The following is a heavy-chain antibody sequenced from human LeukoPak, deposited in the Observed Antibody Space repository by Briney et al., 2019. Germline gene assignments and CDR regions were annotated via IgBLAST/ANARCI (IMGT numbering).Heavy chain of an antibody. Sequence: SETLSLTCTVSGGSISSSDYFWGWFRQPPGRELEYIGNIYYSGSTYYESSLKSRVTMSVHTSKNQFSLQLTSVTAADTAVYYCVRHRVYYHYFDYWGQGTLVTVSS. D-gene: IGHD3-22*01. J-gene: IGHJ4*02. CDR3: VRHRVYYHYFDY. CDR2: IYYSGST. V-gene: IGHV4-39*01. CDR1: GGSISSSDYF.